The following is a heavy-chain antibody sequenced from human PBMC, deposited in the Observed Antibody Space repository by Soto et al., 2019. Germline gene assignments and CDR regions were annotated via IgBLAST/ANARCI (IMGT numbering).Heavy chain of an antibody. J-gene: IGHJ6*02. V-gene: IGHV3-13*01. CDR3: ARELHGGRYGMDV. CDR1: GFTFSNYD. D-gene: IGHD2-21*01. CDR2: ITTTGDT. Sequence: EVQLVESGGGLVQPGGSLRLSCAASGFTFSNYDMHWVRQVTGKGLEWVSGITTTGDTYYPGSVKGRFTISREKAKNSLYLQKDSLGAGDTAVYYCARELHGGRYGMDVWGQGTTVTVSS.